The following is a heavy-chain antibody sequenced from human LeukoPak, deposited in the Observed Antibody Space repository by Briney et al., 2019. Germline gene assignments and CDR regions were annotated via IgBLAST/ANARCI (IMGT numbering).Heavy chain of an antibody. V-gene: IGHV4-59*01. J-gene: IGHJ6*03. CDR1: GGSISSYY. Sequence: PSETLSLTCTVSGGSISSYYWSWIRQPPGKGLEWIGYIYYSGSTNYNPSLKSRATISVDTSKNQFSLKLSSVTAADTAVYYCATTQGASGSYWPSYYYYMDVWGKGTTVTVSS. CDR2: IYYSGST. CDR3: ATTQGASGSYWPSYYYYMDV. D-gene: IGHD1-26*01.